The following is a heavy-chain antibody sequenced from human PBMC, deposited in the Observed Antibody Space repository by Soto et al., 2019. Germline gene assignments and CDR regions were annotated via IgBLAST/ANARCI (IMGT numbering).Heavy chain of an antibody. V-gene: IGHV3-30-3*01. CDR3: ARDGAHY. Sequence: QVQLVESGGGVVQPGRSLRLSCAASGFTFSSYAMHWVRQAPGKGLEWVAVISYDGSNKYYADSVKGRFTISRDNSKNTLYLQMNSLRAEDTAVYYCARDGAHYWGQGTLVTVSS. CDR1: GFTFSSYA. J-gene: IGHJ4*02. D-gene: IGHD3-16*01. CDR2: ISYDGSNK.